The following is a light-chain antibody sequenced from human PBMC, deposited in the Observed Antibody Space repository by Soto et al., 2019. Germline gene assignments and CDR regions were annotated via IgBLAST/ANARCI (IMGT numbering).Light chain of an antibody. CDR1: SSDIGAYDY. V-gene: IGLV2-14*01. CDR3: SSYSGISHWV. J-gene: IGLJ3*02. CDR2: KVT. Sequence: QSALTQPASVSGSPGQSITISCTGTSSDIGAYDYVSWYQQHPGKAPKLMIYKVTSRPSGVSIRFSGSKSGSAASLTISCLQAEDEADYYCSSYSGISHWVFGGGTKLTVL.